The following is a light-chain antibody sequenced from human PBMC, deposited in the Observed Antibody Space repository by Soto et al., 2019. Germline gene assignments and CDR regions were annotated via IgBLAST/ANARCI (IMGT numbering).Light chain of an antibody. V-gene: IGKV4-1*01. CDR3: QQYYSTPWT. CDR1: QRVLYSSNNKNY. J-gene: IGKJ1*01. Sequence: DIVMTQSPDSLAVSLGERATINCMSSQRVLYSSNNKNYLAWYQQKPGQPPKLLIYWASTREAGVPDRFSGSGSGTDFTLTISGLQAGDVAVYYCQQYYSTPWTFGQGTKVEIK. CDR2: WAS.